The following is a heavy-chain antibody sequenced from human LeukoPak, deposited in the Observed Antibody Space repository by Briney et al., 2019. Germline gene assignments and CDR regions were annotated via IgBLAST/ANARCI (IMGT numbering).Heavy chain of an antibody. V-gene: IGHV4-59*08. CDR1: GFTFSNYA. D-gene: IGHD2-15*01. Sequence: GSLRLSCAASGFTFSNYAMNWVRQAPGKGLEWIGYIYYSGSTNYTPSLKSRVTISVDTSKPQFSLTLSSVTAADTAVYYCARGLGGCSGGSCYYYYYGMDVWGQGTTVTVSS. CDR2: IYYSGST. J-gene: IGHJ6*02. CDR3: ARGLGGCSGGSCYYYYYGMDV.